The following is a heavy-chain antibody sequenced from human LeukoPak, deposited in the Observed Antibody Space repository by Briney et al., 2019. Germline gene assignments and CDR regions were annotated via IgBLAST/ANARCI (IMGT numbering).Heavy chain of an antibody. D-gene: IGHD2-2*01. J-gene: IGHJ5*02. CDR2: IYSGGST. V-gene: IGHV3-66*02. Sequence: PGGSLRLSCAASGFTVSSNYMSWVRQAPGKGLEGVSVIYSGGSTYYPGSVKGLFTTSRDNSKNTLYLQMNSLRAEDTAVYYCARDCSSTSCRGGFDPWGQGTLVTVSS. CDR1: GFTVSSNY. CDR3: ARDCSSTSCRGGFDP.